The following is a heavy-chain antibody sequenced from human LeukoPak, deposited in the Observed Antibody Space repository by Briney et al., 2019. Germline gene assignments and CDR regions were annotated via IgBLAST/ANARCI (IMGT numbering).Heavy chain of an antibody. Sequence: SETLSLTCAVYGGSFSGYYWSWIRQPPGKGLEWIGEINHSGSTNYNPSLKSRLTISVDTSRNQFSLKLNSVTAADTAVYFCAREGSRDFDYWGQGTLVTVSS. CDR1: GGSFSGYY. V-gene: IGHV4-34*01. CDR3: AREGSRDFDY. J-gene: IGHJ4*02. CDR2: INHSGST.